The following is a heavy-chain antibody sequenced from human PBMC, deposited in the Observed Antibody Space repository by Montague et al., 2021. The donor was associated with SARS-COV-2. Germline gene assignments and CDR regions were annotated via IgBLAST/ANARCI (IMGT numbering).Heavy chain of an antibody. Sequence: SETLSLTCTVFGYSISSGYLWAWLRQPPGKGLEWIGSIYHAGYIHYNPSLKSRVSKTIDTSRNQISPRVTDVAAADTAVYYCARAPCVGDCNSLAIWFDPWGQGTLVRVSS. CDR3: ARAPCVGDCNSLAIWFDP. CDR2: IYHAGYI. CDR1: GYSISSGYL. V-gene: IGHV4-38-2*02. J-gene: IGHJ5*02. D-gene: IGHD2-21*02.